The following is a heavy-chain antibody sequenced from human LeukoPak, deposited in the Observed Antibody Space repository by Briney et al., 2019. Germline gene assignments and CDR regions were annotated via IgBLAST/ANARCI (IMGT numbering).Heavy chain of an antibody. J-gene: IGHJ1*01. Sequence: GGSLRLSCAASKFTVSSKYMSWVRQAPGKGLEWVSVIYSGGSTHYADSVKGRFTISRDNSNNTLFLHLNSLRGEDTAVYYCTRNSGWYGLSWGQGTLVTVSS. D-gene: IGHD6-19*01. CDR1: KFTVSSKY. CDR3: TRNSGWYGLS. V-gene: IGHV3-53*01. CDR2: IYSGGST.